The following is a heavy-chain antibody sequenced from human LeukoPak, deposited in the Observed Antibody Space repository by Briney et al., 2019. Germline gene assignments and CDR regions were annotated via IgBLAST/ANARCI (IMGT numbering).Heavy chain of an antibody. CDR2: ISGSGGST. CDR3: AKRGVVIRVVLVGFHKEAYYFDS. D-gene: IGHD3-10*01. CDR1: GITLSNYG. Sequence: GGSLRLSCAVSGITLSNYGMSWVRQAPGKGLEWVAGISGSGGSTNYADSVKGRFSISRDNPKNTLYLQMNSLRAEDTAVYFCAKRGVVIRVVLVGFHKEAYYFDSWGQGALVPVSS. V-gene: IGHV3-23*01. J-gene: IGHJ4*02.